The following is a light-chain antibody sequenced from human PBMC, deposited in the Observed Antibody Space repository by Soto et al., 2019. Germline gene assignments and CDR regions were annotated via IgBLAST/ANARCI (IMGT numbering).Light chain of an antibody. CDR2: GAS. J-gene: IGKJ1*01. Sequence: EIVMTQSPATLSVSPGEGATLPCRSSQSVSSNLAWYQQKPGQAPRVLIYGASTRATGIPARFSGSGSGTDFTLTISSLEPEDFAVYYCQQRSNWPRTFGQGTKVDIK. CDR3: QQRSNWPRT. CDR1: QSVSSN. V-gene: IGKV3D-15*01.